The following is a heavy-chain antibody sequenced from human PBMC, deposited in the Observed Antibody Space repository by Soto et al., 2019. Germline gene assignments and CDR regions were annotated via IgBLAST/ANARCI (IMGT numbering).Heavy chain of an antibody. V-gene: IGHV1-2*02. Sequence: ASVKVSCKASGYTFSGFYMHWVRQAPGQGLEWMGWINPNSGGTKSAEKFQGRVTMTRDTSISTAYMELSRLTSDDTAVYYCASASVTGTAGLDFWGQGTQVTVSS. CDR2: INPNSGGT. CDR1: GYTFSGFY. D-gene: IGHD6-19*01. J-gene: IGHJ4*02. CDR3: ASASVTGTAGLDF.